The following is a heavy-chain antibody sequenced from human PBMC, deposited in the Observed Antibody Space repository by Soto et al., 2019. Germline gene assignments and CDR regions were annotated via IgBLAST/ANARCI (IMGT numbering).Heavy chain of an antibody. D-gene: IGHD6-19*01. CDR3: ARDSWFIPVAGRDYYYGMYV. J-gene: IGHJ6*02. CDR1: GFTFSSYD. Sequence: EVQLVESGGGLVQPGGSLRLSCAASGFTFSSYDMHWVRQATGKGLEWVSAIGTAGDTYYPGSVKGRFTISRENAKNSLYLQMNSLRAEDTAVYYCARDSWFIPVAGRDYYYGMYVWGQGTTVTVSS. CDR2: IGTAGDT. V-gene: IGHV3-13*01.